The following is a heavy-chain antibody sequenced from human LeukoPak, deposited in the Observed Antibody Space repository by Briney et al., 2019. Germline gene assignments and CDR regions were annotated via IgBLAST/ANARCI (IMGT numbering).Heavy chain of an antibody. D-gene: IGHD5-12*01. Sequence: SETLSLTCGVSGGSISNTNWWTWVRQPPGKGLEGTGEVNLQGSTNYNPSLKSRVTISVDTSMKQFSLKLTSLTAADTAVFYCARGWRVDVDIVATSKYYFDYWGQGTLVTVSS. CDR1: GGSISNTNW. CDR2: VNLQGST. J-gene: IGHJ4*02. CDR3: ARGWRVDVDIVATSKYYFDY. V-gene: IGHV4-4*02.